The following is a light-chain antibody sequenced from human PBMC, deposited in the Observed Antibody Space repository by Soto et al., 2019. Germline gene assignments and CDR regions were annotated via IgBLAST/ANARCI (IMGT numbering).Light chain of an antibody. CDR3: SSYAGSNNYV. Sequence: QSALTQPPSASGSPGQSVTISCTGTSSDVGGYNYVSWYQQHPGKAPKLIIYEVNKRPSGVPDRFSGSKSGYTASLTVSGLQAEDEADYYCSSYAGSNNYVFGTGTKLTVL. CDR2: EVN. CDR1: SSDVGGYNY. V-gene: IGLV2-8*01. J-gene: IGLJ1*01.